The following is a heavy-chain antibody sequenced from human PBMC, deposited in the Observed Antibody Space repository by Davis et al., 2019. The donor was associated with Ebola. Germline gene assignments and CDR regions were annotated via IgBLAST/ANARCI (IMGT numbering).Heavy chain of an antibody. CDR2: IYWNGDE. CDR3: AHKEFGYCTGTTCLSYFDY. J-gene: IGHJ4*02. D-gene: IGHD2-8*02. Sequence: SGPTLVKPTQSLTLTCSLSGFSLSTTGVGVGWIRQSPGKALEWLALIYWNGDELYSPSLKSRLTITKDTSKNHVVLTMTNMDPVDTGTYYCAHKEFGYCTGTTCLSYFDYWGQGTLVTVSS. V-gene: IGHV2-5*01. CDR1: GFSLSTTGVG.